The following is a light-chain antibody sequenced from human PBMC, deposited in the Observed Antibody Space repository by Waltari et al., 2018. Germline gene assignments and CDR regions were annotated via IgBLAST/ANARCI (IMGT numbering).Light chain of an antibody. V-gene: IGKV1-39*01. CDR3: QQSSSVPRT. J-gene: IGKJ1*01. CDR1: DSITY. CDR2: AAS. Sequence: DIHMTQSPSSLSASVGDRVTITCRASDSITYVNWYQQKPGRAPRLLIYAASNLQTGVPSRFSGIGSGTHFTRTISSLQPDDLATYFCQQSSSVPRTFGQGTKIEMK.